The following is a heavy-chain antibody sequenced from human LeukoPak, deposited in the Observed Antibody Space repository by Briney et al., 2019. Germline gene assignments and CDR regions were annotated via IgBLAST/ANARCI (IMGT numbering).Heavy chain of an antibody. CDR1: GGSISSGSYC. CDR2: IYTSGST. D-gene: IGHD2-15*01. CDR3: AREIVVVVAATPYPDYYYYMDV. V-gene: IGHV4-61*02. Sequence: SQTLSLTCTVSGGSISSGSYCWSWIRRPAGKGLEWIGRIYTSGSTNYNPSLKSRVTISVDTSKNQFSLKLSSVTTADTAVYYCAREIVVVVAATPYPDYYYYMDVWGKGTTVTVSS. J-gene: IGHJ6*03.